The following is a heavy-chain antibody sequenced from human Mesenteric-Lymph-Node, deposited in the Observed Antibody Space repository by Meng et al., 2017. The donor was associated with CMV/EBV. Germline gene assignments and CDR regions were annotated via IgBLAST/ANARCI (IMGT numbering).Heavy chain of an antibody. CDR3: ARGSSWGELDY. CDR2: ITTSSSYI. V-gene: IGHV3-21*01. D-gene: IGHD3-16*01. Sequence: GGSLRLSCAASGFTFSSYSMNWVRQAPGKGLEWVSSITTSSSYIYYADSMKGRFTISRDNAKNSLYLQMNSLRAEDTAVYYCARGSSWGELDYWGQGTLVTVSS. CDR1: GFTFSSYS. J-gene: IGHJ4*02.